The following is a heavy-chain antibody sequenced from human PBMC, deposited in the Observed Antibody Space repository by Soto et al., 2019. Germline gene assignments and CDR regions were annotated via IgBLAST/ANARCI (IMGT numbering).Heavy chain of an antibody. V-gene: IGHV3-74*03. Sequence: EVRLAEAGGGFVQPGGSLRVSCSGSGFIFSSFWMHWVRQGPGKGLEWVSRINGDGASLAYADSVKGRFSISRDNVKNTLHLQMNTLGADDTAVYFCARERSLGLDVWGRGTTVTVSS. CDR3: ARERSLGLDV. J-gene: IGHJ6*02. CDR1: GFIFSSFW. CDR2: INGDGASL.